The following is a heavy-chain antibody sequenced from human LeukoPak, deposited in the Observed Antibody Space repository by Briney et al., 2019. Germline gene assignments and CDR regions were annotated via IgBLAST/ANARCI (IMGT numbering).Heavy chain of an antibody. V-gene: IGHV1-18*01. J-gene: IGHJ5*02. CDR3: ARDLVYSDIPRLDP. D-gene: IGHD2-15*01. CDR2: ISAYNGNT. Sequence: GASVTVSCKASGYTFTSYGISWVRQAPGQGLEWMGWISAYNGNTNYAQKLQGRVTMTTDTSTSTAYMELRSLRSDDTAAYYCARDLVYSDIPRLDPWGQGTLVTVPS. CDR1: GYTFTSYG.